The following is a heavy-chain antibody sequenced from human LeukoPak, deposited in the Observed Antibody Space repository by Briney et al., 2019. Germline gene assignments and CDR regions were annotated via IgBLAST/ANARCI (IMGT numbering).Heavy chain of an antibody. D-gene: IGHD3-10*01. CDR1: GYTFTDYY. Sequence: ATVKISCKASGYTFTDYYIHWVQQAPGKGLEWMGRVDPEDGETVYTANFQGRLTLHADKSADTAYMELSSLTSEDTAIYYCVIDLELLEGGVNFWGQGTLVTVSP. CDR2: VDPEDGET. J-gene: IGHJ4*02. CDR3: VIDLELLEGGVNF. V-gene: IGHV1-69-2*01.